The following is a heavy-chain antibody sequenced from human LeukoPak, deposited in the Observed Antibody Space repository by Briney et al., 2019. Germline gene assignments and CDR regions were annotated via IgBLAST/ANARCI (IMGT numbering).Heavy chain of an antibody. CDR3: AREGYCSSTSCYTGFDY. CDR1: GDSVSSNSAA. Sequence: SQTLSLTCAISGDSVSSNSAAWNWIRQSPSRGLEWLGRTNYRSKWYNDYAVSVKSRITINPDTSKNQFSLQLNSVTPEDTAVYYCAREGYCSSTSCYTGFDYWGQGTLVTVSS. CDR2: TNYRSKWYN. V-gene: IGHV6-1*01. D-gene: IGHD2-2*02. J-gene: IGHJ4*02.